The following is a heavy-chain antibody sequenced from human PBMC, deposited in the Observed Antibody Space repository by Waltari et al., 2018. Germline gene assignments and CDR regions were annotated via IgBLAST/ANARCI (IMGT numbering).Heavy chain of an antibody. D-gene: IGHD6-19*01. V-gene: IGHV3-7*01. CDR2: IKQDGSEK. J-gene: IGHJ4*02. Sequence: EVQLVESGGGLVQPGGSLRLSCAASGFTFSSYWMSWVRQAPGKGLEWVANIKQDGSEKYYGDSVKGRFTISRDNAKNSLYLQMSSLRAEDTAVYYCARIRTWAGFYFDYWGQGTLVTVSS. CDR1: GFTFSSYW. CDR3: ARIRTWAGFYFDY.